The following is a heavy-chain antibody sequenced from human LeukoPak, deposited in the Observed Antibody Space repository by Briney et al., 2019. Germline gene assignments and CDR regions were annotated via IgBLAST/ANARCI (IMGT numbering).Heavy chain of an antibody. CDR3: ARHVPAEWLAPPWGQKQEYNWFDP. J-gene: IGHJ5*02. V-gene: IGHV4-39*01. CDR2: IYYSGST. Sequence: SETLSLTCTVSGGSISSSSYYWGWIRQPPGTGLEWIGSIYYSGSTYYNPSLKSRVTISVDTSKNQFSPKLISVTAADTAVYYCARHVPAEWLAPPWGQKQEYNWFDPWGQGTLVTVSS. D-gene: IGHD6-19*01. CDR1: GGSISSSSYY.